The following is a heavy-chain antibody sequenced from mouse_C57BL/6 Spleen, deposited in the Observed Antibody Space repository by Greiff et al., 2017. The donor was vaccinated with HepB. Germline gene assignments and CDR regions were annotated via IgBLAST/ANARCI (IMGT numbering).Heavy chain of an antibody. CDR3: ARERLRRDLYFDV. D-gene: IGHD2-2*01. CDR2: INPNHGGT. V-gene: IGHV1-18*01. J-gene: IGHJ1*03. Sequence: VQLQQSGPELVKPGASVKIPCKASGYTFTDYNMDWVKQSHGKSLEWIGDINPNHGGTIYNQKFKGKATLTVDKSSSTAYMELRSLTSEDTAVYYCARERLRRDLYFDVWGTGTTVTVSS. CDR1: GYTFTDYN.